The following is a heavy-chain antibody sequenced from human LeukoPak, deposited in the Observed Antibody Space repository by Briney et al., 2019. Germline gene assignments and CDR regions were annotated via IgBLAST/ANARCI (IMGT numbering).Heavy chain of an antibody. Sequence: GGSLRLSCTTSGFTFGDYGMSWVRQAPGKGLEWVGFIRSKANGETTQYAASVRGRFTISRDDSKSIAYLQMSSLETEDTAMYYCTNRVPDYSGSSGSYSYYFDDWGQGTLVSVSS. J-gene: IGHJ4*02. V-gene: IGHV3-49*04. CDR2: IRSKANGETT. CDR3: TNRVPDYSGSSGSYSYYFDD. D-gene: IGHD3-10*01. CDR1: GFTFGDYG.